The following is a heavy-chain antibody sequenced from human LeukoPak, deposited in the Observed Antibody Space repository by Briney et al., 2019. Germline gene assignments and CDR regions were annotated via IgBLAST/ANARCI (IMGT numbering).Heavy chain of an antibody. D-gene: IGHD3-3*01. J-gene: IGHJ4*02. CDR2: IYYSGST. CDR3: ASRRIFGVVITLDY. CDR1: GGSISSSSYY. Sequence: SETLSLTCTVSGGSISSSSYYWGWIRQPPGRGLEWIGSIYYSGSTYYNPSLKSRVTISVDTSKNQFSLKLSSVTAADTAVYYCASRRIFGVVITLDYWGQGTLVTVSS. V-gene: IGHV4-39*01.